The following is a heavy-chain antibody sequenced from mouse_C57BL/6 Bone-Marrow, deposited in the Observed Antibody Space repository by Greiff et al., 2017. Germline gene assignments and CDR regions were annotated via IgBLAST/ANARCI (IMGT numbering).Heavy chain of an antibody. D-gene: IGHD4-1*01. Sequence: VQLQQSGPVLVKPGASVKMSCKASGYTFTDYYMNWVKQSHGKSLEWIGVINPYNGGTSYNQKFKGKATLTVDKSSSTAYMELNSLTSEDSAVYYCARGDWDHYFDYWGQGTTLTVSS. CDR3: ARGDWDHYFDY. V-gene: IGHV1-19*01. CDR2: INPYNGGT. J-gene: IGHJ2*01. CDR1: GYTFTDYY.